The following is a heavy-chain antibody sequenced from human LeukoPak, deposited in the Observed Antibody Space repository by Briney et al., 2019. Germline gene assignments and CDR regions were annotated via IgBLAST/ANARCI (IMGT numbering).Heavy chain of an antibody. CDR1: GFIFSNYW. CDR3: ARRGTSFDY. Sequence: PGGSLRLSCAASGFIFSNYWMSWLRQAPGKGLEWVASIKLDGSEKYHVDSVKGRFTISRDNAKNSLYLQMNNQRAEDTAVYYCARRGTSFDYWGQGTLVTVSS. D-gene: IGHD3-3*01. CDR2: IKLDGSEK. J-gene: IGHJ4*02. V-gene: IGHV3-7*02.